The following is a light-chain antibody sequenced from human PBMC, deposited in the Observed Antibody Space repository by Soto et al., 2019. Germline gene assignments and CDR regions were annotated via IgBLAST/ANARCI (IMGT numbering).Light chain of an antibody. CDR3: QQSYSSWAT. V-gene: IGKV1-39*01. CDR1: QSISNY. Sequence: DIQMTQSPSSLSASVGDRVTITCRARQSISNYLNWYQLKPGKVPKLLIYAASTLQTGVPSRFSGRGSGTDVTLTISSLQPEDSATYYCQQSYSSWATFGGGTKVEIK. J-gene: IGKJ4*01. CDR2: AAS.